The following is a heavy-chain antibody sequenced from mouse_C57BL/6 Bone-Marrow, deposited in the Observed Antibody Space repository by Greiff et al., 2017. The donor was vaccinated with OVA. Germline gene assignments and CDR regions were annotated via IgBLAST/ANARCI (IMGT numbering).Heavy chain of an antibody. CDR1: GYAFSSYW. D-gene: IGHD1-1*01. CDR3: AREEDYVDAMDY. J-gene: IGHJ4*01. Sequence: QVQLQQSGAELVKPGASVKISCKASGYAFSSYWMNWVKQRPGKGLEWIGQIYPGDGDTNYNGKFKGKATLTADKSSSTSYMQLSGLTSEDSAVYFCAREEDYVDAMDYWGQGTSVTVSS. V-gene: IGHV1-80*01. CDR2: IYPGDGDT.